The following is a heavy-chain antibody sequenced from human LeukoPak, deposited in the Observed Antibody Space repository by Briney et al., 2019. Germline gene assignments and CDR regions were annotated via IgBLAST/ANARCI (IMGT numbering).Heavy chain of an antibody. D-gene: IGHD2/OR15-2a*01. CDR2: IRQDGSEQ. J-gene: IGHJ6*03. V-gene: IGHV3-7*03. CDR3: ARVAVIYYYYMEV. CDR1: GFTFSTYW. Sequence: GGSLRLSCAASGFTFSTYWMSWVRQAPGKGLEWVANIRQDGSEQYYVDSVKGRFTITRDNAKHSLFLQMNSLRAEDTAVYYCARVAVIYYYYMEVWGKGTTVTVSS.